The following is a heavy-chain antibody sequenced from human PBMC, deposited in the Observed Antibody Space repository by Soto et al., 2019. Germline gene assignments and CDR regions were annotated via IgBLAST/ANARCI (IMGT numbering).Heavy chain of an antibody. CDR2: IYSGGST. Sequence: GGSLRLSCAASGFTVSSNYMSWVRQAPGKGLEWVSVIYSGGSTYYADSVKGRFTISRDNSKNTLYLQMNSLRTEDTAVYYCARDDEGGSSCDLGPWGQGTLVTVSS. V-gene: IGHV3-66*01. CDR1: GFTVSSNY. CDR3: ARDDEGGSSCDLGP. J-gene: IGHJ5*02. D-gene: IGHD1-26*01.